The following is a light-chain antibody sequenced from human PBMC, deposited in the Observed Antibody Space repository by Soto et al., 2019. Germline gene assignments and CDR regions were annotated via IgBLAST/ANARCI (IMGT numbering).Light chain of an antibody. J-gene: IGKJ4*01. CDR2: AAS. CDR3: QQAYSFPLT. Sequence: DIQMTQSPSSVSASVGDRVTITCRSSQDSHTWLGWYQQKPGRAPKVVIYAASSLQSGVPSRFSGSGSGTYFTLTISSLQPEDFATYYCQQAYSFPLTLGGGTRVEIK. V-gene: IGKV1-12*01. CDR1: QDSHTW.